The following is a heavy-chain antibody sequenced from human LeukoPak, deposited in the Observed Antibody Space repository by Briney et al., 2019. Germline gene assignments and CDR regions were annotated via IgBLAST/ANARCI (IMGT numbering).Heavy chain of an antibody. V-gene: IGHV3-23*01. CDR1: GFTFTKYA. CDR2: IGGSGTKT. J-gene: IGHJ4*02. D-gene: IGHD5-12*01. Sequence: GGTLRLSCAASGFTFTKYAMSWVRQAAGKGLEWVSAIGGSGTKTFYAESVKGRFTISRDNSNNILFLQMDSLRAEDTAMYYCARRYSRSSETDFDYWGQGTLVTVSS. CDR3: ARRYSRSSETDFDY.